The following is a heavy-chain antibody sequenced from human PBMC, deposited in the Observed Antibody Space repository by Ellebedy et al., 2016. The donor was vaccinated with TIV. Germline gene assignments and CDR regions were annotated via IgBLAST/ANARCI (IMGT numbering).Heavy chain of an antibody. J-gene: IGHJ5*02. CDR1: GFTFDDYT. V-gene: IGHV3-43*01. CDR2: ISWDGGST. CDR3: ARDHYHSSGWYDVRWFDP. Sequence: PGGSLRLSCAASGFTFDDYTMHWVRQAPGKGLEWVSLISWDGGSTYYADSVKGRFTISRDNSKNSLYLQMNSLRAEDTALYYCARDHYHSSGWYDVRWFDPWGQGTLVTVSS. D-gene: IGHD6-19*01.